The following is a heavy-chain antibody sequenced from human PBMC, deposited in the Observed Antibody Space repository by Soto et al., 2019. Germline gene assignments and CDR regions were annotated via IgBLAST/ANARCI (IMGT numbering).Heavy chain of an antibody. J-gene: IGHJ5*02. CDR1: GGSVSSGSYY. V-gene: IGHV4-61*01. Sequence: QVQLQESGPGLVKPSETLSLTCTVSGGSVSSGSYYWSWIRQPPGKGLEWIGYIYYSGSTNYNPSLKSRVTISVDTSKNQFSLKLSSVTAADTAVYYCARDRRRGFDPWGQGTLVTVSS. CDR2: IYYSGST. CDR3: ARDRRRGFDP.